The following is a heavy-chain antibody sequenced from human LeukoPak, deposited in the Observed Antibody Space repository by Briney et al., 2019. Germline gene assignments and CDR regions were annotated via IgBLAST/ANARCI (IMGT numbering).Heavy chain of an antibody. CDR2: ISYDGSNK. CDR3: ARDYYDSSGYYPWGY. V-gene: IGHV3-30*03. Sequence: PGRSLRLSCAASGFTFSSYGMHWVRQAPGKGLEWVAVISYDGSNKYYADPVKGRFTISRDNSKNTLYLQMNSLRAEDTAVYYCARDYYDSSGYYPWGYWGQGTLVTVSS. D-gene: IGHD3-22*01. CDR1: GFTFSSYG. J-gene: IGHJ4*02.